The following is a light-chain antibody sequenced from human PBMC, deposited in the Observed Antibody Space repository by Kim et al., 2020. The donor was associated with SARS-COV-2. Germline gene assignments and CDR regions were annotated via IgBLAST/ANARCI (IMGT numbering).Light chain of an antibody. CDR2: GAS. J-gene: IGKJ1*01. CDR1: QRGSSH. V-gene: IGKV3-15*01. Sequence: ATLSVSPGERATRSCRASQRGSSHLAWYQQKPGQPPRLLIYGASTRATGIPARFSGSGSGTEFTLTISSLQSEDFAVYYCQHPGTFGQGTKVDIK. CDR3: QHPGT.